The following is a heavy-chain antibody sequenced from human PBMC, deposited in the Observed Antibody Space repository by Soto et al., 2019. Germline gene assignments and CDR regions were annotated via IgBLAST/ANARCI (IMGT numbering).Heavy chain of an antibody. D-gene: IGHD2-2*01. CDR2: ISYDETNE. J-gene: IGHJ6*02. CDR3: AKDLSTTISDSGMDV. V-gene: IGHV3-30*18. CDR1: GFTFGRHG. Sequence: QVQLVESGGGLVHPGGSLRLTCVASGFTFGRHGMHWVRQAPGKGLEWGAVISYDETNEYYVDSVKGRFTISRDNSKSTLDLQMNRLRPEDTAVYKCAKDLSTTISDSGMDVWGQGTTVTVSS.